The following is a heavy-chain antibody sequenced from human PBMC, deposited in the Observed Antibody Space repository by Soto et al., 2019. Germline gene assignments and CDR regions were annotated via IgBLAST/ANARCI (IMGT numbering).Heavy chain of an antibody. Sequence: GGSLRLSCAASGFTFSSYGMHWVRQAPGKGLEWVAVIWYDGSNKYYADSVKGRFTISRDNSKNTLYLQMNSLRAEDTAVYYCARDHGTYYYYYGMDVWGQGTTVTVSS. D-gene: IGHD1-1*01. CDR2: IWYDGSNK. CDR3: ARDHGTYYYYYGMDV. J-gene: IGHJ6*02. V-gene: IGHV3-33*01. CDR1: GFTFSSYG.